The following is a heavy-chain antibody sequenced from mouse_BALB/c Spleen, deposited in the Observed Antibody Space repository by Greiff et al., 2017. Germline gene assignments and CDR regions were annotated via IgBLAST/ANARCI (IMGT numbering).Heavy chain of an antibody. V-gene: IGHV3-6*02. J-gene: IGHJ3*01. Sequence: EVQLKESGPGLVKPSQSLSLTCSVTGYSITSGYYWNWIRQSPGNKLEWMGYISYDGSNNYNPSLKNRISITRDTSKNQFFLKLNSVTTEDTATYYCASRGVRAWFAYWGQGTLVTVSA. CDR3: ASRGVRAWFAY. CDR2: ISYDGSN. CDR1: GYSITSGYY. D-gene: IGHD2-14*01.